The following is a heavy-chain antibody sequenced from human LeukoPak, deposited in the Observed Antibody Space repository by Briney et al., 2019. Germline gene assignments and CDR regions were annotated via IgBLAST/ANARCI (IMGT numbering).Heavy chain of an antibody. J-gene: IGHJ4*02. CDR1: GFTFSSYG. D-gene: IGHD5-18*01. CDR2: IRYDGSNK. V-gene: IGHV3-30*02. CDR3: AKLTVVDTEIDY. Sequence: GGSLRLSCAASGFTFSSYGMHWVRQAPAKGLEWVAFIRYDGSNKYYADSVKGRFTISRDNSKNTLYLQMNSLRAEDTAVYYCAKLTVVDTEIDYWGQGTLVTVSS.